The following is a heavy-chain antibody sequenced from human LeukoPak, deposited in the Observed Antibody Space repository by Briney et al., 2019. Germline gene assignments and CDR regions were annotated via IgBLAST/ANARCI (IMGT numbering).Heavy chain of an antibody. Sequence: GGSLRLSCAASGFTFSSSVMSWVRQSPGKGPEWVSSISDSDYNTYHADSVKGRFTISRDSSKNTMYLQMNSLRAEDTAVYYCAKGAGSTWMDVWGQGTTVIVSS. CDR2: ISDSDYNT. J-gene: IGHJ6*02. V-gene: IGHV3-23*01. CDR3: AKGAGSTWMDV. CDR1: GFTFSSSV. D-gene: IGHD1-26*01.